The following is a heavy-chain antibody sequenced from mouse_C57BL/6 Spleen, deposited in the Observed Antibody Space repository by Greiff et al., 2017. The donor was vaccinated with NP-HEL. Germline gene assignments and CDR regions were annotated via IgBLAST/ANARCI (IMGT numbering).Heavy chain of an antibody. D-gene: IGHD1-1*01. V-gene: IGHV5-6*01. J-gene: IGHJ1*03. Sequence: DVHLVESGGDLVKPGGSLKLSCAASGFTFSSYGMSWVRQTPDKRLEWVATISSGGSYTYYPDSVKGRFTISRDNAKNTLYLQMSSLKSEDTAMYYCARRGTTVVANWYFDVWGTGTTVTVSS. CDR3: ARRGTTVVANWYFDV. CDR1: GFTFSSYG. CDR2: ISSGGSYT.